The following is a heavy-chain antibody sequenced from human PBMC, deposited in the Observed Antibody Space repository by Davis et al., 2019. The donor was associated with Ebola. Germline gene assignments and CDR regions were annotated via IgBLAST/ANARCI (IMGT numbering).Heavy chain of an antibody. CDR2: IYTGDSDT. J-gene: IGHJ3*02. CDR3: ATLRRTITGMDDGFDI. V-gene: IGHV5-51*01. D-gene: IGHD1-20*01. Sequence: GESLKISCKGSGYIFSNYWIGWVRQMPGKGLEWMGIIYTGDSDTRYSPSFRGQVTISADKSAKTAFLQWSSLKASDTAIYYCATLRRTITGMDDGFDIWGHGTMVTVSS. CDR1: GYIFSNYW.